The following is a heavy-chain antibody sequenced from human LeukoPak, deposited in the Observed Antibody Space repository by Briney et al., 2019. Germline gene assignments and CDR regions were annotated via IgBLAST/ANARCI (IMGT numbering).Heavy chain of an antibody. D-gene: IGHD6-25*01. V-gene: IGHV4-34*01. Sequence: PSETLSLTCAVYGWTFSGYYWRWIRQPPGKGLEWVEEINHNGSTNYNPALMSRVIISVDTSKNQFSLKLSSETAADTAVYYCASNDEYSSGWKGPYWGQGTLVTVSS. CDR1: GWTFSGYY. CDR2: INHNGST. J-gene: IGHJ4*02. CDR3: ASNDEYSSGWKGPY.